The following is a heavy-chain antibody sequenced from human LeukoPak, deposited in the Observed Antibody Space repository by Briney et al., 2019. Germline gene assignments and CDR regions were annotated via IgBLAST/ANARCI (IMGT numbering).Heavy chain of an antibody. J-gene: IGHJ4*02. CDR1: GFTFSDPY. V-gene: IGHV3-11*06. CDR2: ISGSGTDI. Sequence: GGSLRLSCEASGFTFSDPYMSWIRQAPGKGLECLSYISGSGTDINYADSVKGRFTISRDNAKNSLYLQMNSLRAEDTAVYYCAREALSDFDYWGQGTLVTVSS. CDR3: AREALSDFDY.